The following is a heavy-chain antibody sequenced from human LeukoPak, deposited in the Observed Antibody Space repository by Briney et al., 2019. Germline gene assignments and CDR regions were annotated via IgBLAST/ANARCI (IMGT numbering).Heavy chain of an antibody. CDR2: IYHSGST. J-gene: IGHJ4*02. CDR1: GYSISSGYY. Sequence: PSETLSLTCTVSGYSISSGYYWGWIRQSPGKGLEWIGSIYHSGSTYYNPSLKSRVTISVDTSKNQFSLKLSSVTAADTAVYYCARAHYDSSGYYFDYWGQGTLVTVSS. D-gene: IGHD3-22*01. V-gene: IGHV4-38-2*02. CDR3: ARAHYDSSGYYFDY.